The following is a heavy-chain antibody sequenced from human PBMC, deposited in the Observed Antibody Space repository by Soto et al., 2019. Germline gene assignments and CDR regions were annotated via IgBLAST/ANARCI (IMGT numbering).Heavy chain of an antibody. J-gene: IGHJ1*01. CDR2: LGGSGVSK. Sequence: GRSLRLSGVASGFTLSSYAITWFRQAPGNGLNRVSALGGSGVSKYYADSVQCRFTISRDNSKNTVFLHMNSPRVCDTALSYFAKVFCSSSSCYWVAEHWGEGTQVTV. V-gene: IGHV3-23*01. CDR3: AKVFCSSSSCYWVAEH. CDR1: GFTLSSYA. D-gene: IGHD2-2*01.